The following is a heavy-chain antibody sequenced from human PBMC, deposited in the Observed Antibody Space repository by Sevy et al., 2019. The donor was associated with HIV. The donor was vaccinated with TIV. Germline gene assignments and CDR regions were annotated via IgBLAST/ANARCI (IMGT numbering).Heavy chain of an antibody. D-gene: IGHD6-13*01. V-gene: IGHV3-9*01. CDR1: GFTFDDYA. CDR3: AKDIRIAAAEGAFDI. Sequence: GGSLRLSCAASGFTFDDYAMHWVRQAPGKGLEWVSGISWNSCSIGYAKSLKGRFTISRDNAKNSLYLQMNSLRAEDTALYYCAKDIRIAAAEGAFDIWGQGTMVTVSS. J-gene: IGHJ3*02. CDR2: ISWNSCSI.